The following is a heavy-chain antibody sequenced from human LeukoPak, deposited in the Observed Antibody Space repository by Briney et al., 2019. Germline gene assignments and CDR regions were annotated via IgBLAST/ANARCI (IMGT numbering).Heavy chain of an antibody. CDR2: ISSSSSYI. J-gene: IGHJ4*02. D-gene: IGHD6-19*01. Sequence: GGSLRLSCAASGFTFSSYSMNWVRQAPGKGLEWVSSISSSSSYIYYADSVKGRFTISRDNAKNSLYLQMNSLKTEDTAVYYCTRAAAVAADYWGQGTLVTVSS. CDR1: GFTFSSYS. CDR3: TRAAAVAADY. V-gene: IGHV3-21*03.